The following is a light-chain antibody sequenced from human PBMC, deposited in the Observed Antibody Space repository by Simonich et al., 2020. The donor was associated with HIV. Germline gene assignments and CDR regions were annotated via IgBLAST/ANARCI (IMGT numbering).Light chain of an antibody. J-gene: IGLJ3*02. Sequence: QSALTQPASVSGSPGQSITISCNGTISDVGSYNFVSWYQQHPGKAPQLIIYEGSKRPSGVSSRFSGSKSGNTASLTISGLQAEDEADYYCSSYTSRGTLVFGGGTKLTVL. CDR1: ISDVGSYNF. CDR2: EGS. V-gene: IGLV2-14*02. CDR3: SSYTSRGTLV.